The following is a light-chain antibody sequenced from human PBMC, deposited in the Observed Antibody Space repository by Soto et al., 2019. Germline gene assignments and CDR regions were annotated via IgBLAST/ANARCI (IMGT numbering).Light chain of an antibody. V-gene: IGKV3-20*01. CDR3: QQYDNSPIFT. J-gene: IGKJ3*01. CDR2: GAS. CDR1: QSVSSSY. Sequence: EIVLTQSPGTLSLSPGERATLSCRASQSVSSSYLAWYQQKPGQAPRLLTYGASSRATGIPDRFSGSGTVTDFTLTISGLEAEDFAGYYCQQYDNSPIFTCGPGTKVDIK.